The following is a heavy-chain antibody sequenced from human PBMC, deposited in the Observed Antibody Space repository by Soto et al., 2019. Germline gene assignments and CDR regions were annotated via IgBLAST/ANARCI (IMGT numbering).Heavy chain of an antibody. J-gene: IGHJ6*02. D-gene: IGHD2-15*01. Sequence: GGSLRLSCAASGFSFSNYGMHWVRQAPGQGLEWVALIWFDGSIKYYGDSVKGRFTISRDNSKNTLYLHMNSLRADDTALYYCARDPQDKEYYGMDVWCQGTTVTVSS. CDR3: ARDPQDKEYYGMDV. CDR1: GFSFSNYG. CDR2: IWFDGSIK. V-gene: IGHV3-33*01.